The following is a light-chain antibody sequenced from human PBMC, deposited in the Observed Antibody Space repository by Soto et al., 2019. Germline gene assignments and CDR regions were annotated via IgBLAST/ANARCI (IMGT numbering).Light chain of an antibody. CDR3: QQLKSYPLT. V-gene: IGKV1-9*01. J-gene: IGKJ4*01. CDR1: QGISGY. Sequence: DIQLTQSPSFLSASVGDRVTITCRASQGISGYVAWYQQKPGKAPKVLIYAASTLKSGVPSRFSGSGSGTEFTLTISSLQPEDFATYHCQQLKSYPLTFGGGTKVDIK. CDR2: AAS.